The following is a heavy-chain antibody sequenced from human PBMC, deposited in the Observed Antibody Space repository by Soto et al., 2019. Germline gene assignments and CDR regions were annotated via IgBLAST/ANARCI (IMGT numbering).Heavy chain of an antibody. J-gene: IGHJ5*02. CDR3: ARDGYYDFWSGYRNWFDP. D-gene: IGHD3-3*01. V-gene: IGHV1-18*01. CDR2: ISAYNGNT. Sequence: GASVKVSCXASGYTFTSYGISWVRHSPGQGLEWMGWISAYNGNTNYAQKLQGRVTMTTDTSTSTAYMELRSLRSDDTAVYYCARDGYYDFWSGYRNWFDPWGQGTLVTVSS. CDR1: GYTFTSYG.